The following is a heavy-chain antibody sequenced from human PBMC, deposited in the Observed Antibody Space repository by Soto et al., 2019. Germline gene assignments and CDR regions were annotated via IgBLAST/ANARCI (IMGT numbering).Heavy chain of an antibody. CDR3: ATMSVPNSIVGATGPY. D-gene: IGHD1-26*01. J-gene: IGHJ4*02. V-gene: IGHV3-30-3*01. CDR2: ISYDGSNK. CDR1: GFTFSSYA. Sequence: GGSLRLSCAASGFTFSSYAMHWVRQAPGKGLEWVAVISYDGSNKYYADSVKGRFTISRDNSKNTLYLQMNSLRAEDTAVYYCATMSVPNSIVGATGPYWGQGTLVTVSS.